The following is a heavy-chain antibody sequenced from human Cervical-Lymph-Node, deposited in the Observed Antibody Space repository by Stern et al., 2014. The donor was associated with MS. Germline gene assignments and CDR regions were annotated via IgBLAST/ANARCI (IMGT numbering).Heavy chain of an antibody. V-gene: IGHV3-7*01. Sequence: EVQLVESGGGLVQPGGSLRLSCEASGFTFSSYWMTWVRQAPGKGLEWVANIKPDGREKYYVDSVKGRFTISRDNPENSLFLQMNSLRAEDTAVYYCARVNLDFWGQGALVTVSS. CDR1: GFTFSSYW. J-gene: IGHJ4*02. CDR2: IKPDGREK. CDR3: ARVNLDF.